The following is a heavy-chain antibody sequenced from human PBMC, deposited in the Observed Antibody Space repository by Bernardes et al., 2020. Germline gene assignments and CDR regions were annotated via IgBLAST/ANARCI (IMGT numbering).Heavy chain of an antibody. CDR3: AKGDRSCSSTSCYEAH. CDR2: ISGSGVYT. D-gene: IGHD2-2*01. J-gene: IGHJ4*02. Sequence: GGSLRLSCVASGFTFSSYAMTWVRQAPGKGLEWVSVISGSGVYTYYADSVKGRFTISRDNSTNTLYLQMNSLRAEDTAVYYCAKGDRSCSSTSCYEAHWGQGTLVTVSS. CDR1: GFTFSSYA. V-gene: IGHV3-23*01.